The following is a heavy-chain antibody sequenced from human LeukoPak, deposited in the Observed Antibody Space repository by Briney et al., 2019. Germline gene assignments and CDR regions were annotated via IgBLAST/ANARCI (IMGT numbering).Heavy chain of an antibody. CDR1: GGSINNYY. D-gene: IGHD3-10*01. CDR2: IYYSGST. CDR3: ARLGESGWFGESPFDY. Sequence: SETLSLTCTVSGGSINNYYWSWIRQPPGKGLEWIGYIYYSGSTNYNPSLKSRVTISINTSKNQFSLKLSSVTAADTAVYYCARLGESGWFGESPFDYWGQGTLVTVSS. V-gene: IGHV4-59*01. J-gene: IGHJ4*02.